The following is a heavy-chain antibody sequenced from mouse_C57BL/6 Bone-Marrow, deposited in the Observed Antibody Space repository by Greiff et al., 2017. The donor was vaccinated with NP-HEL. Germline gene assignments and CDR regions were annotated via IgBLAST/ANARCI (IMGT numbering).Heavy chain of an antibody. D-gene: IGHD2-4*01. Sequence: EVQLVESGGGLVKPGGSLKLSCAASGFTFSSYAMSWVRQTPEKRLEWVATISDGGSYTYYPDNVKGRFTISRDNAKNNLYLQMSHLKSEDTAMYYCAREEIYYDYDEGGYWGQGTTLTVYS. CDR2: ISDGGSYT. J-gene: IGHJ2*01. V-gene: IGHV5-4*01. CDR1: GFTFSSYA. CDR3: AREEIYYDYDEGGY.